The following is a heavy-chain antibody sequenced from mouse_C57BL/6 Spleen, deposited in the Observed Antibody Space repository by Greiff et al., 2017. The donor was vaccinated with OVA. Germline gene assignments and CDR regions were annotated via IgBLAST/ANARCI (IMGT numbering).Heavy chain of an antibody. Sequence: QVQLQQSGAELVRPGTSVKLSCKASGYTFTSYWMHWVKQRPGQGLEWIGVIDPSDSYTNYNQKFKGKATLTVDTSSSTAYMQLSSLTSEDSAVYYCARRGYDYDEDYFDYWGKGTTLTVSS. J-gene: IGHJ2*01. CDR2: IDPSDSYT. D-gene: IGHD2-4*01. CDR3: ARRGYDYDEDYFDY. CDR1: GYTFTSYW. V-gene: IGHV1-59*01.